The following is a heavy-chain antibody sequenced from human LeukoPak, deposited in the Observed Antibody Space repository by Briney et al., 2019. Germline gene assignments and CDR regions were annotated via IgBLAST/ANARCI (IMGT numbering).Heavy chain of an antibody. CDR1: GYTFTSYG. Sequence: GASVKVSCKASGYTFTSYGISWVRQAPGRGLEWMGWISAYNGNTNYAQKLQGRVTMTTDTSTSTAYMELRSLRSDDTAVYYCARENLIIAAPGTDPYYFDYWGQGTLVTVSS. J-gene: IGHJ4*02. V-gene: IGHV1-18*01. CDR2: ISAYNGNT. CDR3: ARENLIIAAPGTDPYYFDY. D-gene: IGHD6-13*01.